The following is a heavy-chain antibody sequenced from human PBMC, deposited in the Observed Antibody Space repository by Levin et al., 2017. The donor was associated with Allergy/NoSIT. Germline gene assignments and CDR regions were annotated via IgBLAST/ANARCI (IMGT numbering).Heavy chain of an antibody. CDR3: ARRAKSDYGDYEYFFDY. D-gene: IGHD4-17*01. CDR2: IKPTSGTP. J-gene: IGHJ4*02. CDR1: GYTFSNYY. V-gene: IGHV1-46*01. Sequence: AGGSLRLSCKASGYTFSNYYIHWLRQAPGQGPEWMGIIKPTSGTPVYAQKFQGRVTMTRDTSTSSVYMELSGLRSEDTAVYYCARRAKSDYGDYEYFFDYWGQGTLVTVSS.